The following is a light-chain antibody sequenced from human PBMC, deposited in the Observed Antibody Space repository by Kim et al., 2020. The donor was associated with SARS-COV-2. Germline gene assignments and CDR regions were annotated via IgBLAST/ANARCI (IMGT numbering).Light chain of an antibody. CDR3: QQYKSLPYT. CDR2: DAS. J-gene: IGKJ2*01. V-gene: IGKV1-16*01. CDR1: QDIGNS. Sequence: DIQMTQSTSSLSTSVGDSVTITCRASQDIGNSLDWFQQKPGKAPKSLIHDASTLQSGVPSRFAGSGSGTDFTLTINSLQPEDFATYYCQQYKSLPYTFGQGTKLEI.